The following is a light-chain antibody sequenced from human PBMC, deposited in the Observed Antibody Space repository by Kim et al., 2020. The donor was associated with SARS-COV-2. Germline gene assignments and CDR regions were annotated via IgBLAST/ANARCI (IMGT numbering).Light chain of an antibody. J-gene: IGLJ2*01. CDR3: SSYAGSNNLV. CDR1: SSDVGGYND. Sequence: GQSVTISCTGTSSDVGGYNDVSWYQPHPGKAPKLMIYEVSKRPSGVPDRFSGSKSGNTASLTVSGLQAEDEADYYCSSYAGSNNLVFGGGTQLTVL. V-gene: IGLV2-8*01. CDR2: EVS.